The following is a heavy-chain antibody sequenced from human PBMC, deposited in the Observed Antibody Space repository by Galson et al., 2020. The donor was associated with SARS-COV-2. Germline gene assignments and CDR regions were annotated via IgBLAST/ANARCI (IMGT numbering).Heavy chain of an antibody. V-gene: IGHV4-59*01. CDR2: IYYSGST. D-gene: IGHD2-15*01. CDR1: GGSISSYY. CDR3: ARGCSGGSCYSFGY. J-gene: IGHJ4*02. Sequence: LSLTCTVSGGSISSYYWSWIRQPPGKGLEWIGYIYYSGSTNYNPSLKSRVTISVDTSKNQFSLKLSSVTAADTAVYYCARGCSGGSCYSFGYWGQGTLVTVSS.